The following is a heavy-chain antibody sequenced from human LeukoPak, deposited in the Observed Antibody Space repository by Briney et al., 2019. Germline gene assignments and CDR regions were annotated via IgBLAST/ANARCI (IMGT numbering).Heavy chain of an antibody. D-gene: IGHD4-17*01. CDR2: ISAGGGGT. CDR3: ARDWAYGDPPQNYYYYGMDV. V-gene: IGHV3-23*01. CDR1: GFTFNNYA. J-gene: IGHJ6*02. Sequence: GGSLRLSCAASGFTFNNYAMSWVRQAPGKGLEWVSAISAGGGGTYYADSVKGRFTISRDNSKNTLYLQMNSLRAEDTAVYYCARDWAYGDPPQNYYYYGMDVWGQGTTVTVSS.